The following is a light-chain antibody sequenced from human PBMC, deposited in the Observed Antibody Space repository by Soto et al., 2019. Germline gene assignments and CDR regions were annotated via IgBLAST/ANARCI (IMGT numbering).Light chain of an antibody. V-gene: IGKV3-20*01. CDR1: QSVSSSY. J-gene: IGKJ2*01. Sequence: EIVLTQSPGTLSLSPGERATLSCRASQSVSSSYLAWYQHKPGLAPRLLIDGASSRATGIPDRFSGSGSGTDFTLTISSLEPEDFAAADCQKYCSSPHTFGQATKLEIK. CDR2: GAS. CDR3: QKYCSSPHT.